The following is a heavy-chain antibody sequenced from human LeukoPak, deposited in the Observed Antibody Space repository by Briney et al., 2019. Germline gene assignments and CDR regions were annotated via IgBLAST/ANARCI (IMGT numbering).Heavy chain of an antibody. J-gene: IGHJ5*02. CDR1: GFTFSSYA. D-gene: IGHD6-13*01. CDR3: AKGVGIEGAGHFDP. V-gene: IGHV3-23*01. CDR2: ISGSGYST. Sequence: GGSLRLSCAASGFTFSSYAMTWVRQAPGKGLDWVSSISGSGYSTYYADSVKGRFTISRDNSKNTLYLQMNSLRGEDTAVYYCAKGVGIEGAGHFDPWGQGTVVTVSS.